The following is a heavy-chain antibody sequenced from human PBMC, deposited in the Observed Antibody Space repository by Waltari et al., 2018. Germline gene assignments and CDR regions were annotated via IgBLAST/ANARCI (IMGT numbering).Heavy chain of an antibody. CDR2: IFWNDDK. D-gene: IGHD3-10*01. J-gene: IGHJ4*02. V-gene: IGHV2-5*01. Sequence: QITLKESGPTLVKPTQTLTLTCTFSGFSLSTSGVGVGWIRQPPGKALEWVALIFWNDDKRYNSALKSRPNITKDTSQNQVVLTFTNMDPVDTATYFCAHSPVSFYYGPGNSFYFDYWGQGILVTVSS. CDR1: GFSLSTSGVG. CDR3: AHSPVSFYYGPGNSFYFDY.